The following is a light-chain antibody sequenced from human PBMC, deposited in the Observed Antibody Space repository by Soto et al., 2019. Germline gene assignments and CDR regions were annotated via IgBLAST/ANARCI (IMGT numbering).Light chain of an antibody. Sequence: ELVLPQSPATLSSFPGDRVTLSCGASQYINTRLAWYQHRPGQSPRLLIYQTSLRAAGIPARFSASGSGTDFTLTISDVQPEDFALYYCPQRQSWPRTFGQGTKVDIK. CDR2: QTS. J-gene: IGKJ1*01. CDR3: PQRQSWPRT. V-gene: IGKV3-11*01. CDR1: QYINTR.